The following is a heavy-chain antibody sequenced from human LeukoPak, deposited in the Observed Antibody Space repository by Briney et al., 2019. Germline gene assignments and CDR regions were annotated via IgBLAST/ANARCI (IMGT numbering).Heavy chain of an antibody. Sequence: QSGGSLRPSCAASGFTVSSNYMSWVRQAPGKGLEWVSVIYSGGSTYYADSVKGRFTISRDNSKNTLYLQMNSLRAEDTAVYYCARSIGSYYTMDVWGQGTAVTVS. CDR2: IYSGGST. CDR3: ARSIGSYYTMDV. D-gene: IGHD3-22*01. CDR1: GFTVSSNY. J-gene: IGHJ6*02. V-gene: IGHV3-53*01.